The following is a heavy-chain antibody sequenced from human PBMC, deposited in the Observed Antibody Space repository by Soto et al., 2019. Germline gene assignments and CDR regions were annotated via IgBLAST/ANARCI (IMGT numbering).Heavy chain of an antibody. Sequence: PSETLSLTCAVSGGSISSGGYSWSWIRQPPGKGLEWIGYIYHSGSIYYNPSLKSRVTISVDRSKNQFSLKLSNVTAADTAVYYCARDGAGAYGLGWFDPWGQGILVTVSS. D-gene: IGHD2-21*01. CDR3: ARDGAGAYGLGWFDP. V-gene: IGHV4-30-2*01. CDR2: IYHSGSI. J-gene: IGHJ5*02. CDR1: GGSISSGGYS.